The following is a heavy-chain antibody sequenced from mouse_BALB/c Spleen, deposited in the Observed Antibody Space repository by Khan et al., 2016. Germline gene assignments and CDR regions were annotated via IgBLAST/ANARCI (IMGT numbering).Heavy chain of an antibody. D-gene: IGHD2-1*01. V-gene: IGHV9-3*02. CDR1: GYTFTNYG. CDR2: INTNTGEP. J-gene: IGHJ3*01. CDR3: ERYGTGTWFAY. Sequence: QVQLQQSGPELKKPGETVKISCKASGYTFTNYGMTWVKQAPGKGLKWMGWINTNTGEPTYAEDFKGRFAFSLETSANTAYLQINNLKNEDTATYFCERYGTGTWFAYWGQGTLVTVSA.